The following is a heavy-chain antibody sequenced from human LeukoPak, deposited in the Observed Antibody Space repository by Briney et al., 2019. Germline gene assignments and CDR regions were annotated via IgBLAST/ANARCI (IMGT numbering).Heavy chain of an antibody. CDR1: GGTFSSYA. J-gene: IGHJ6*03. V-gene: IGHV1-69*13. CDR3: ARGGYSSGCNYYYYYMDV. Sequence: ASVKVSCKASGGTFSSYAISWVRQAPGQGLEWMGGIIPIFGTANYAQKFQGRVTITADESTSTAYMELSSLRSEDTAVYYCARGGYSSGCNYYYYYMDVWGKGTTVTVSS. D-gene: IGHD6-19*01. CDR2: IIPIFGTA.